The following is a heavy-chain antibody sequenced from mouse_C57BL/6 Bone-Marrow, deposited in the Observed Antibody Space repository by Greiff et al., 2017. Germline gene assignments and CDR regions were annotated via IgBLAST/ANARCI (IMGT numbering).Heavy chain of an antibody. V-gene: IGHV1-58*01. CDR2: IYIGNGYT. CDR1: GYTFTSYG. CDR3: ASTTVVAPLDY. D-gene: IGHD1-1*01. Sequence: VHVKQSGAELVRPGSSVKMSCKTSGYTFTSYGINWVKQRPGQGLEWIGYIYIGNGYTEYNEKFKGKAPLTSDTSSSTAYLQLSSLTSEDSAIYVCASTTVVAPLDYWGQGTTLTVSS. J-gene: IGHJ2*01.